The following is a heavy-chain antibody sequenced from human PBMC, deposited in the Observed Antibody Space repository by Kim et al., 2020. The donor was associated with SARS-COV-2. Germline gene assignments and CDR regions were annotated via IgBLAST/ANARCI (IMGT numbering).Heavy chain of an antibody. V-gene: IGHV3-7*03. CDR2: LKADESEK. J-gene: IGHJ4*02. CDR1: GFSFSRDW. D-gene: IGHD1-26*01. CDR3: VREWGY. Sequence: GGSLRLSCAASGFSFSRDWMSWVRQAPGKGLEWVANLKADESEKYYVGSVKGRFSISRDNAKNLLFLQMNSLRAEDTAVYYCVREWGYWGQGTLVTVSS.